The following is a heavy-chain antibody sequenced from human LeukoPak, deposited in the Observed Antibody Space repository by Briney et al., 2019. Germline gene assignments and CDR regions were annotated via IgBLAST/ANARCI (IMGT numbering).Heavy chain of an antibody. D-gene: IGHD1-14*01. Sequence: SETLSLTCTVSGGSISSYYWSWIRQPPGKGLEWIGYIYHSGSTYYNPSLKSRVTISVDRSKNQFSLKLSSVTAADTAVYYCAGEIGRPIPPPGQYYFDLWGQGTLVTVFS. V-gene: IGHV4-59*12. CDR2: IYHSGST. CDR3: AGEIGRPIPPPGQYYFDL. CDR1: GGSISSYY. J-gene: IGHJ4*02.